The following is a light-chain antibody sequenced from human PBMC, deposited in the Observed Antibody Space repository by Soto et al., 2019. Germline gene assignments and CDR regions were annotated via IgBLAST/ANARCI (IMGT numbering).Light chain of an antibody. V-gene: IGLV1-40*01. Sequence: QSVLTQPPSVSGAPGQRVTIYCTGSSSNIGAGYDVHWYQQLPGTAPKLLIYGNSNRPSGVPDRFSGSKSGTSASLAITGLQAEDEADYYCQSYDSSLSRRWVFGGGTKLTVL. CDR3: QSYDSSLSRRWV. J-gene: IGLJ3*02. CDR1: SSNIGAGYD. CDR2: GNS.